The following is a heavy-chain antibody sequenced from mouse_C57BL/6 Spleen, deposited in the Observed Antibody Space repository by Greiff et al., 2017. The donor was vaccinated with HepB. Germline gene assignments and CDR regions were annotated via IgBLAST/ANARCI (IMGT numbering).Heavy chain of an antibody. Sequence: VQLQQPGAELVMPGASVKLSCKASGYTFTSYWMHWVKQRPGQGLEWIGEIDPSDSYTNYNQKFKGKSTLTVDKSSSTAYMQLSSLTSEDSAVYYCARSTGPPYAMAYWGQGTSVTVSS. CDR1: GYTFTSYW. J-gene: IGHJ4*01. CDR2: IDPSDSYT. V-gene: IGHV1-69*01. CDR3: ARSTGPPYAMAY.